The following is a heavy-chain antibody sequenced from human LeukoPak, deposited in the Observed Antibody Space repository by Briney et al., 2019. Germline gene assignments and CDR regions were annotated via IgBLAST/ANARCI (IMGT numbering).Heavy chain of an antibody. V-gene: IGHV3-7*01. Sequence: GGSLRLSCAASGFTFSSYWMSWVRQAPGKGLECVADIKEDGSEKNYVDSVKGRFTISRDNAKNSLYLQMNSLRAEDTAVYYCAKAVAARWLDPWGQGTLVIVSS. CDR2: IKEDGSEK. D-gene: IGHD6-19*01. CDR3: AKAVAARWLDP. CDR1: GFTFSSYW. J-gene: IGHJ5*02.